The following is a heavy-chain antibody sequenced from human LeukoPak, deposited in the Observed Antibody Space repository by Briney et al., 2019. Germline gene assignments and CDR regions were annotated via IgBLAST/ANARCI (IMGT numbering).Heavy chain of an antibody. CDR1: GGSFSGYY. CDR3: ARRTENTIVGATTIRTVNAFDI. J-gene: IGHJ3*02. CDR2: INHSGST. V-gene: IGHV4-34*01. Sequence: SETLSLTCAVYGGSFSGYYWSWIRQPPGKGLEWIWEINHSGSTNYNPSLKSRVTISVDTSKNQFSLKLSSVTAADTAVYYCARRTENTIVGATTIRTVNAFDIWGQGTMVTVSS. D-gene: IGHD1-26*01.